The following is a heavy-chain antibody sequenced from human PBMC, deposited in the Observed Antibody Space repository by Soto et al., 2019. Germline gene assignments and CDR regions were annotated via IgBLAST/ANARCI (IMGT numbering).Heavy chain of an antibody. D-gene: IGHD6-13*01. Sequence: GWSLRLSCVASGFTFSSYEMNLVRQVPGKGLEWVAYISGSGRRISQADPVKGRFTISRDNSKNSMDLQMNNLRAEDTAIYYCVRYLGSSTKWHHGILEYWDKGTMVTVSS. J-gene: IGHJ4*02. CDR3: VRYLGSSTKWHHGILEY. V-gene: IGHV3-48*03. CDR1: GFTFSSYE. CDR2: ISGSGRRI.